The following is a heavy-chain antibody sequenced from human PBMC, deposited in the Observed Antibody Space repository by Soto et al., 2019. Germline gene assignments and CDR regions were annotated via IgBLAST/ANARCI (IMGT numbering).Heavy chain of an antibody. Sequence: GGSRRRSGAASGLTFSDYAMHWVRQAPGKGLEWVAVVSHDGRNTHYADSVKGRFTISRDSSKNTVSQEMTSLRAEDTAVYYCAKGGRQWLVTSDFNYWGQGALVTV. CDR2: VSHDGRNT. CDR1: GLTFSDYA. CDR3: AKGGRQWLVTSDFNY. J-gene: IGHJ4*02. V-gene: IGHV3-30*18. D-gene: IGHD6-19*01.